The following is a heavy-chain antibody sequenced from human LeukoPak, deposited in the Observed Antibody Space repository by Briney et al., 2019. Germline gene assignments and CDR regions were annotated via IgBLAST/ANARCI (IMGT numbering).Heavy chain of an antibody. CDR2: INPNNVGT. J-gene: IGHJ4*02. CDR3: ARGRGTTSSNFDY. V-gene: IGHV1-2*02. Sequence: ASVKVSCKASGYTFTGYYMHWVRQALGQRLERMGWINPNNVGTNYAQKFQGRVTMTRDTSISTAYMELSRLTSDDTAVYYCARGRGTTSSNFDYWGQGTLVTVSS. CDR1: GYTFTGYY. D-gene: IGHD2-2*01.